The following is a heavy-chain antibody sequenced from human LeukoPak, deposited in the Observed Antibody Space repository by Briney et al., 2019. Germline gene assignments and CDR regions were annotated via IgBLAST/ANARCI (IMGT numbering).Heavy chain of an antibody. CDR2: ISSSGSTI. J-gene: IGHJ4*02. D-gene: IGHD1-26*01. Sequence: PGGSLRLSCAASGFTFSDYYMSWIRQAPGKGLEWVSYISSSGSTIYYADSVKGRFTISRDNAKNSLYLQMNSLRAEDTAVYYCAREKSVGATSYFDYWGQGTQVTVSS. V-gene: IGHV3-11*01. CDR3: AREKSVGATSYFDY. CDR1: GFTFSDYY.